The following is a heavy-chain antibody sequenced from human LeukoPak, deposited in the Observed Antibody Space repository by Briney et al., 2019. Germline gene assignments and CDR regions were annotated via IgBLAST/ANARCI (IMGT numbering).Heavy chain of an antibody. CDR2: IYYSGST. J-gene: IGHJ3*02. CDR1: GGSISSYY. CDR3: ARVRGYDFWSGYPDAFDI. V-gene: IGHV4-59*01. Sequence: PSETLSLTCTVSGGSISSYYWSWIRQPPGKGLEWIGYIYYSGSTNYNPSLKSRVTISVDTSKNQFSLKLSSVAAADTAVYYCARVRGYDFWSGYPDAFDIWGQGTMVTVSS. D-gene: IGHD3-3*01.